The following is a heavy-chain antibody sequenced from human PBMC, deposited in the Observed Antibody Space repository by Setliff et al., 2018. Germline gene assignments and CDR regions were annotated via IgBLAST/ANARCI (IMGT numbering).Heavy chain of an antibody. Sequence: ASVKVSCKASGGTVTSFAISWVRQAPGQGLEWMGGVMPIFGSTSYAQKFQGRVTMTRDTSTSTVYMELSSLRSEDTAVYYCARGLYCSSTSCYPFYYYYYGMDVWGQGTTVTVSS. J-gene: IGHJ6*02. CDR1: GGTVTSFA. D-gene: IGHD2-2*01. V-gene: IGHV1-69*05. CDR2: VMPIFGST. CDR3: ARGLYCSSTSCYPFYYYYYGMDV.